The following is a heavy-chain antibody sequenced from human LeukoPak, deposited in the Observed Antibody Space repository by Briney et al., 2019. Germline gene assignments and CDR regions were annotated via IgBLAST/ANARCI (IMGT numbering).Heavy chain of an antibody. Sequence: PGGSLRLSCEVSGFIFSNYGMNWVRQAPGKGLEWVSAIGDSGDATYYADSVKGRFTISRDNPKSTLYLQMNNLRAEDTALYYCAKERGHSKPFDYWGQGTLVTVSS. CDR1: GFIFSNYG. V-gene: IGHV3-23*01. CDR3: AKERGHSKPFDY. D-gene: IGHD4-23*01. J-gene: IGHJ4*02. CDR2: IGDSGDAT.